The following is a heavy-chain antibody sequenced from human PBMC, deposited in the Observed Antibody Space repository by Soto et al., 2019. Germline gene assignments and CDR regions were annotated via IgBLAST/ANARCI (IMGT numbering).Heavy chain of an antibody. CDR1: GYSFTSYW. J-gene: IGHJ6*03. V-gene: IGHV5-51*01. Sequence: GESLKISCKGSGYSFTSYWIGLVRQMPGKGLEWMGIIYPGDSDTRYSPSFQGQVTISADKSISTAYLQWSSLKASDTAMYYCATSPYYDFWSGPPPYYMDVWGKGTTVTVSS. D-gene: IGHD3-3*01. CDR2: IYPGDSDT. CDR3: ATSPYYDFWSGPPPYYMDV.